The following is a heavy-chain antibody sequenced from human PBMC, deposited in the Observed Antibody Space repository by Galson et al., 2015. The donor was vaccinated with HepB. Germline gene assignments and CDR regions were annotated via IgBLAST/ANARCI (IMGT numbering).Heavy chain of an antibody. D-gene: IGHD3-10*01. CDR1: GYTFTSYG. J-gene: IGHJ6*02. CDR2: ISAYNGNT. CDR3: AKSSMVREPNYYYYYGMDV. Sequence: SVKVSCKASGYTFTSYGISWVRQAPGQGLEWMGWISAYNGNTNYAQKFQGRVTITADESTSTAYMELSSLRSEDTAVYYCAKSSMVREPNYYYYYGMDVWGQGTTVTVSS. V-gene: IGHV1-18*04.